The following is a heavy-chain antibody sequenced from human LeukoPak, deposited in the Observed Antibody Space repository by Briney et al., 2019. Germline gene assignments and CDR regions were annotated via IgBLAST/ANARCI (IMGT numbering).Heavy chain of an antibody. CDR3: ARNYCSSTSCMFDP. J-gene: IGHJ5*02. CDR1: GGSISSYY. CDR2: IYYSGST. V-gene: IGHV4-59*01. D-gene: IGHD2-2*01. Sequence: SETLSLTCTVSGGSISSYYWSWIRQPPGKGLEWIGYIYYSGSTNYNPSLKSRVTISVDTSKNQFSLKLSSVTAADTAVYYCARNYCSSTSCMFDPWGQGTLVTVSS.